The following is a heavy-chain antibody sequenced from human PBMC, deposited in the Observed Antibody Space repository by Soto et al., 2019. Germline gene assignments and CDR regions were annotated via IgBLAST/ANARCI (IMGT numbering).Heavy chain of an antibody. J-gene: IGHJ5*02. V-gene: IGHV4-31*03. Sequence: PSETLSLTCTVSGGSISSGGYYWSWILHHPGKGLEWIGYIYYSGSTYYNPSLKSRVTISVDTSKNQFSLKLSSVTAADTAVYYCARGASLTWIQLWPATYNWFDPWGQGTLVTVSS. CDR3: ARGASLTWIQLWPATYNWFDP. CDR1: GGSISSGGYY. D-gene: IGHD5-18*01. CDR2: IYYSGST.